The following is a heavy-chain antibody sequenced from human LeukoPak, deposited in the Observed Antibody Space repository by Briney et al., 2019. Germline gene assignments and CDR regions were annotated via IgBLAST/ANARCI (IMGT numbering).Heavy chain of an antibody. CDR3: ARSGRDWGFDY. V-gene: IGHV5-51*01. Sequence: GGSLRLSCKGSGYTFTSYWIGWVRQMPGKGLEWMGIIYPGDSDTRYSPSFQGQVTMSADKSSSTAYLQWSSLEASDTAMYYCARSGRDWGFDYWGQGTLVTVSS. CDR2: IYPGDSDT. J-gene: IGHJ4*02. D-gene: IGHD2-21*02. CDR1: GYTFTSYW.